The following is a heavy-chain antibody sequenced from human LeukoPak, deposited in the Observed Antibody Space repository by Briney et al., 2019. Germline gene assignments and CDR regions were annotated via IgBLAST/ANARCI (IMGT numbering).Heavy chain of an antibody. J-gene: IGHJ4*02. CDR2: INPNGGET. CDR1: GYXFMDSY. Sequence: ASVKVSCKASGYXFMDSYIHWVRQAPGQRPEWMAWINPNGGETHYAQKFRGRVILTLATSISTAYMELNSLKYDDSAIYYCARDLTAGSSDYWGPGTLVTVSS. V-gene: IGHV1-2*02. D-gene: IGHD3-10*01. CDR3: ARDLTAGSSDY.